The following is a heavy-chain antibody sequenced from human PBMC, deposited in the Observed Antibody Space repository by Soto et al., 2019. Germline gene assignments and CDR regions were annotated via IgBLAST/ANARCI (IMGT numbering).Heavy chain of an antibody. CDR2: IIPILGLP. Sequence: QVHLVQSGPEVKKPGSSVKVSCRASGGTFNSYTINWVRQAPGQGLEWMGRIIPILGLPNYAQNFQGRVTITADKSTTTAYMELSSLRSEDTAVYYCASHPGGSTYWGQGTLVTVSS. CDR3: ASHPGGSTY. J-gene: IGHJ4*02. CDR1: GGTFNSYT. D-gene: IGHD2-15*01. V-gene: IGHV1-69*02.